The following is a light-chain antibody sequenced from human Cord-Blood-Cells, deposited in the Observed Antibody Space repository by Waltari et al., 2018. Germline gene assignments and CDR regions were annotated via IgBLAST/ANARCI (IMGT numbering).Light chain of an antibody. J-gene: IGKJ1*01. CDR2: DAY. CDR1: QSVISY. Sequence: EIVLTQSPATLSLSPGERATLSCRASQSVISYLAWYQQKPGHAPRLLIYDAYNRATGIPARFSGSGSGTDFTVTISSLEPEDFAVYYCQQRRNWPQTFGQGTKVEIK. V-gene: IGKV3-11*01. CDR3: QQRRNWPQT.